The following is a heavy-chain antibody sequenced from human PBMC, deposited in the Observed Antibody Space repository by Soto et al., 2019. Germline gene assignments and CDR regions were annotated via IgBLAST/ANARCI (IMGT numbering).Heavy chain of an antibody. CDR2: IISSSSYI. D-gene: IGHD3-22*01. CDR3: ARDQLYYNDISGRPLNAFDV. V-gene: IGHV3-21*01. J-gene: IGHJ3*01. CDR1: GFTFSSYS. Sequence: GGSLRLSCAASGFTFSSYSMNWVRQAPGKGLKWVSFIISSSSYIYYAVSVKGRFTISRDNAKNSLYLQMNSLRAEDTAVYYCARDQLYYNDISGRPLNAFDVWGQGTMVTVSS.